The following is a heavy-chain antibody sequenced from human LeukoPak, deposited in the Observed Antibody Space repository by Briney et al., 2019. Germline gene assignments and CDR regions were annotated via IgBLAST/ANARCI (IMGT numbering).Heavy chain of an antibody. J-gene: IGHJ6*03. D-gene: IGHD3-10*01. CDR3: ARESSGSYYNPQGYMDV. CDR2: IFTSGIT. Sequence: PSETLSLTCTVSGGSISIYYWNWIRQPAGKRLEWIGRIFTSGITNYNPSLKSRVTMSVDTSKNQFSLNLSSVTAADTAVYYCARESSGSYYNPQGYMDVWAKGPRSPSP. V-gene: IGHV4-4*07. CDR1: GGSISIYY.